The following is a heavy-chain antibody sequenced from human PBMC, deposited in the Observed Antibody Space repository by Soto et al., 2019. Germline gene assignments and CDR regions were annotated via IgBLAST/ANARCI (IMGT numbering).Heavy chain of an antibody. CDR1: GGSISSYY. V-gene: IGHV4-59*01. Sequence: SETLSLTCTVSGGSISSYYWSWIGQPPGKGLEWIGYIYYSGSTNYNPSLKSRVTISVDTSKNQFSLKLSSVTAADTAVYYCARVAVDNAFDIWGQGTMVTVSS. D-gene: IGHD6-19*01. CDR3: ARVAVDNAFDI. J-gene: IGHJ3*02. CDR2: IYYSGST.